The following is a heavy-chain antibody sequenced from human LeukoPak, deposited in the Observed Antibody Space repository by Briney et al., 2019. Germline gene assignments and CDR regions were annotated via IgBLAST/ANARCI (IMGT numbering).Heavy chain of an antibody. V-gene: IGHV1-2*02. D-gene: IGHD4-17*01. CDR3: ARDRATVTDGVWFDP. J-gene: IGHJ5*02. CDR2: INPNSGGT. Sequence: ASVKVSCEASGYTFTGYYMHWVRQAPGQGLEWMGWINPNSGGTNYAQKFQGRVTMTRDTSISTAYMELSRLRSDDTAVYYCARDRATVTDGVWFDPWGQGTLVTVSS. CDR1: GYTFTGYY.